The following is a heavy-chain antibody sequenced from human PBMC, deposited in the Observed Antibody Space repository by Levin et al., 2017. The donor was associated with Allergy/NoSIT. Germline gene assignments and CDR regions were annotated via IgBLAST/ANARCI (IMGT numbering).Heavy chain of an antibody. J-gene: IGHJ3*02. Sequence: GGSLRLSCAASAFTFSAYWMSWVRQAPGKGPEWVANIKKDGSEKYYLDSVKGRFTISRDNAKNSLYLQMNSLRVDDTALYYCVKYGGAAGTSFDIWGQGTMVTVSS. CDR1: AFTFSAYW. V-gene: IGHV3-7*01. CDR3: VKYGGAAGTSFDI. D-gene: IGHD6-13*01. CDR2: IKKDGSEK.